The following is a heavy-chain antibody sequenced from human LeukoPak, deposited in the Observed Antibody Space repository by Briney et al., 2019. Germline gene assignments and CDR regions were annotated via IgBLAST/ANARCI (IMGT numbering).Heavy chain of an antibody. J-gene: IGHJ4*02. CDR1: GGSISSYF. D-gene: IGHD5-24*01. CDR2: VNDGGGN. V-gene: IGHV4-59*01. Sequence: SETLSLTCTVYGGSISSYFWSWIRQPPGKGLECIGLVNDGGGNNYNPSLKSRVPILVDTSKNQFSLKLNAVTAADTAVYYCARRRDGHNSGVFDYWGQGALVTVSS. CDR3: ARRRDGHNSGVFDY.